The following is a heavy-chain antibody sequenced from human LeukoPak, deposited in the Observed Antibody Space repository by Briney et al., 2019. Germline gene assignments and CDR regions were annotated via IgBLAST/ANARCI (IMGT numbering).Heavy chain of an antibody. Sequence: ASVKVSCKASGGTFGSYAISWVRQAPGQGLEWMGGIIPIFGTANYAQKFQGRVTISTDESTSTAYMELTSLRSEDTAVYYCARGYCSSTSCFLDYWGQGTLVTVSS. D-gene: IGHD2-2*01. J-gene: IGHJ4*02. CDR1: GGTFGSYA. V-gene: IGHV1-69*05. CDR2: IIPIFGTA. CDR3: ARGYCSSTSCFLDY.